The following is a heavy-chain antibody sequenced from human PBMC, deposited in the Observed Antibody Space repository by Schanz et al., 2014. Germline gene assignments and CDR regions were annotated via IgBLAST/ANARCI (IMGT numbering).Heavy chain of an antibody. D-gene: IGHD3-22*01. CDR1: GFTFSTSA. CDR3: AKVRDSSEWREEYFDE. CDR2: ISGTGGDDT. Sequence: EVQLLESGGGLVQPGGSLRLSCAASGFTFSTSAMSWVRQAPGKGLLWVSSISGTGGDDTYYADSVKGRFTISRDNSKNTLYVQMNSLRAKDTAVYSCAKVRDSSEWREEYFDEWGQGTLVTVAS. V-gene: IGHV3-23*01. J-gene: IGHJ4*02.